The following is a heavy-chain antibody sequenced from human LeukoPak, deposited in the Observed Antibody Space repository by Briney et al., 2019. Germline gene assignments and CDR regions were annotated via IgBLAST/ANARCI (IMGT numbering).Heavy chain of an antibody. J-gene: IGHJ3*02. CDR3: AKDFAWSGYLHDAFDI. CDR2: INPSGGST. V-gene: IGHV1-46*01. Sequence: GASVKVSCKASGYTFTSYYMHWVRQAPGQGLEWMGIINPSGGSTSYAQKFQGRVTMTRDTSTSTVYMELSSLRSEDTAVYYCAKDFAWSGYLHDAFDIWGQGTMVTVSS. CDR1: GYTFTSYY. D-gene: IGHD3-3*01.